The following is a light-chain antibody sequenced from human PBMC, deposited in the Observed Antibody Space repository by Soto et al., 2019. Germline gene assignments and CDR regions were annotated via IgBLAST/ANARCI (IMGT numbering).Light chain of an antibody. CDR1: QGISNY. J-gene: IGKJ1*01. V-gene: IGKV1-39*01. CDR2: AAS. CDR3: RQSYSTPPWT. Sequence: DIQMSQSPSSLSASVGDRVTITCRASQGISNYLAWYQQKPGKVPKLLIYAASTLQSGVPSRFSSSGSGTDFSLTISSLQPEDFAAYFCRQSYSTPPWTFGQGTKVDIK.